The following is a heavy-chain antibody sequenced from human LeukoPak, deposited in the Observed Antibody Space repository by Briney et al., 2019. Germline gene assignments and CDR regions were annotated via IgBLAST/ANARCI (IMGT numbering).Heavy chain of an antibody. D-gene: IGHD2-21*02. CDR1: GFTFSGYV. CDR2: ITFSSSHI. Sequence: GGSLRLSCAASGFTFSGYVMTWVRQAPGKGLECVSSITFSSSHIYYADSVRGRFTISRDNAKNSLFLQMNSLRVEDTAVYYCVRGLKTAYNYFDYWGQGTLVTVSS. V-gene: IGHV3-21*04. J-gene: IGHJ4*02. CDR3: VRGLKTAYNYFDY.